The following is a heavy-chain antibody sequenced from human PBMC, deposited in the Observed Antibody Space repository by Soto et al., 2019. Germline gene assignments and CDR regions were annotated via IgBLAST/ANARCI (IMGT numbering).Heavy chain of an antibody. V-gene: IGHV4-59*01. CDR3: AREGVSSSWYNYYGMDV. CDR2: IYYSGST. CDR1: GGSISSYY. J-gene: IGHJ6*02. Sequence: QVQLQESGPGLVKPSETLSLTCTVSGGSISSYYWSWIRQPPGKGLEWIGYIYYSGSTNYNPSLKXRXTXSXHTSKNHFSLKLSSVTAADTAVYYCAREGVSSSWYNYYGMDVWGQGTTVTVSS. D-gene: IGHD6-13*01.